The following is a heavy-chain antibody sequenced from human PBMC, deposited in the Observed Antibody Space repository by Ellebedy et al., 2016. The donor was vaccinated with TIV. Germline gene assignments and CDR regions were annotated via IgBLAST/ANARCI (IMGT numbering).Heavy chain of an antibody. V-gene: IGHV4-59*01. CDR2: IYYNGNT. CDR1: GGAGGSISSYY. J-gene: IGHJ4*01. D-gene: IGHD3-10*01. Sequence: MPSETLSLTCSVSGGAGGSISSYYWTWIRQAPGKTLEWIGYIYYNGNTKYNSSLKSRVTMSVDTSKNQFSLSLSSVTAADTAVYYCARGFGHEGYYFDHWGHGNPVTVSS. CDR3: ARGFGHEGYYFDH.